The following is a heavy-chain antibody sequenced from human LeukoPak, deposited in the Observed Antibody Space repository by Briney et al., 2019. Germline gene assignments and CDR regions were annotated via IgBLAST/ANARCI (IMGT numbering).Heavy chain of an antibody. J-gene: IGHJ4*02. Sequence: GGSLRLSCAASGFTFSSYAMSWVRQAPGKGLEWVSAISGSGGSTYYADSVKGRFTISRDNSKNTLYLQMNSVRAEDTAVYYCAKEAGSGGVADKWPIDYWGQGTLVTVSS. CDR1: GFTFSSYA. D-gene: IGHD3-16*01. CDR3: AKEAGSGGVADKWPIDY. CDR2: ISGSGGST. V-gene: IGHV3-23*01.